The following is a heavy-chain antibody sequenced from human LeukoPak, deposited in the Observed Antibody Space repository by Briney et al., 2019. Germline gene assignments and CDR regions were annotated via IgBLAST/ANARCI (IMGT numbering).Heavy chain of an antibody. CDR3: ARQQIVGATVDY. Sequence: GKSLKISCKGSGYRFTSYWIDWVRQMPGKGLEWMGIIYPGDSDTRYSPSLQGQVTISADKSISTAYLQWSSLKASDTAMYYCARQQIVGATVDYWGQGTLVTVSS. J-gene: IGHJ4*02. CDR2: IYPGDSDT. V-gene: IGHV5-51*01. D-gene: IGHD1-26*01. CDR1: GYRFTSYW.